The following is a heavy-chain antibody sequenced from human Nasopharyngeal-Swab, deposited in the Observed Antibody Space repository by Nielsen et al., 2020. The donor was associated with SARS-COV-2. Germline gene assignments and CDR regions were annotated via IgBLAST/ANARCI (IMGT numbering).Heavy chain of an antibody. Sequence: CAASGFTVSSNYMSWVRQAPGKGLMWVSRINSDGSSTTYADSVKGRFTISRDNAKNTLYLQMNSLRAEDTAVYYCARAGNGDYVPPDYWGQGTLVTVSS. CDR2: INSDGSST. J-gene: IGHJ4*02. V-gene: IGHV3-74*01. D-gene: IGHD4-17*01. CDR3: ARAGNGDYVPPDY. CDR1: GFTVSSNY.